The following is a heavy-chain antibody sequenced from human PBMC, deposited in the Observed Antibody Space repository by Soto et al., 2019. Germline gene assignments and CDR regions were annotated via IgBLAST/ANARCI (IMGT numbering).Heavy chain of an antibody. Sequence: EVQLLESGGGLVQPGGSLRLSCAASGFTFSSYAMSWVRQAPGKGLEWVSAISGSGGSTYYADSVKGRFTISRDNSKNPLYLQMNSLRAEDTAVYYCAKGPATSSGQREANYNWFDPWGQGTLVTVSS. V-gene: IGHV3-23*01. CDR2: ISGSGGST. CDR1: GFTFSSYA. J-gene: IGHJ5*02. D-gene: IGHD3-22*01. CDR3: AKGPATSSGQREANYNWFDP.